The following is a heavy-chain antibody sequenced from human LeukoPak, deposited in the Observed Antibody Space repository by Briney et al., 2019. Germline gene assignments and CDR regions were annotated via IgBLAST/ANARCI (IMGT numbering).Heavy chain of an antibody. V-gene: IGHV1-2*02. D-gene: IGHD3-9*01. J-gene: IGHJ3*01. CDR3: ASFGPILTGYYVRATDDAFDV. CDR2: INPNSGST. Sequence: ASVKVSCKASGYTFTGYSMHWVRQAPGQGLEWMGCINPNSGSTNYAQKFQGRVTMTRDTSISTAYRELNRLRSDDTAVYYCASFGPILTGYYVRATDDAFDVWGQGTMVTVSS. CDR1: GYTFTGYS.